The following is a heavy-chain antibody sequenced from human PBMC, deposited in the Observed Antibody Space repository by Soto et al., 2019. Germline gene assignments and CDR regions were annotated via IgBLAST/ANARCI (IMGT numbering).Heavy chain of an antibody. CDR2: IYYSGST. V-gene: IGHV4-30-4*01. Sequence: SETLSLTCTVSGGSISSGDYYWSWIRQPPGKGLEWIGYIYYSGSTYYNPSLKSRVTISVDTSKNQFSLTLTSVTAADTAVYYCARQCRGVTCHWFVPWGQGTLVTVSS. CDR3: ARQCRGVTCHWFVP. J-gene: IGHJ5*02. CDR1: GGSISSGDYY. D-gene: IGHD2-15*01.